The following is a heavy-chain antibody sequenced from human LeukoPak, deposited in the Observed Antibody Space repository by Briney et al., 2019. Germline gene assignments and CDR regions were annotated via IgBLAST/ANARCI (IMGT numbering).Heavy chain of an antibody. CDR2: IYHSGST. CDR3: ARGGYCSSTSCQGDDAFDI. V-gene: IGHV4-30-2*01. CDR1: GGSISSGGYY. J-gene: IGHJ3*02. Sequence: SQTLSLTCTVSGGSISSGGYYWSWIRQPPGKGLEWIGYIYHSGSTYYNPSLKSRVTISVDRSKNQFSLKLSSVTAADTAVYYRARGGYCSSTSCQGDDAFDIWGQGTMVTVSS. D-gene: IGHD2-2*01.